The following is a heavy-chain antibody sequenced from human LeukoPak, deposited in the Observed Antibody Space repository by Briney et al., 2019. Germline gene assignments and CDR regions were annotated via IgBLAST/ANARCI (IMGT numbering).Heavy chain of an antibody. CDR1: GFTFSIYS. Sequence: GGSLRLSCAASGFTFSIYSMNWVRQAPGKGLEWVSSISSSSSYIYYADSVKGRFTISRDNAKNSLYLQMNSLRAEDTAVYYCARSKHCGGDCYFFDYWGQGTLVTVSS. V-gene: IGHV3-21*01. CDR2: ISSSSSYI. D-gene: IGHD2-21*02. J-gene: IGHJ4*02. CDR3: ARSKHCGGDCYFFDY.